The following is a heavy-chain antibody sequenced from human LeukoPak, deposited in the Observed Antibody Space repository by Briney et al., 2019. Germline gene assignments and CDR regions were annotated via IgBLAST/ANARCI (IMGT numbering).Heavy chain of an antibody. CDR3: ARHKGWGETNAFDI. V-gene: IGHV5-51*01. D-gene: IGHD3-10*01. CDR1: GYSFTSYW. J-gene: IGHJ3*02. Sequence: GESLKISCKGSGYSFTSYWIGWVRQTPGKGLEWVGIIYPGDSYTRYSPSFQGRVTISADKSIITAYLQWSSLKASDTAMYYCARHKGWGETNAFDIWGQGTRVTVSS. CDR2: IYPGDSYT.